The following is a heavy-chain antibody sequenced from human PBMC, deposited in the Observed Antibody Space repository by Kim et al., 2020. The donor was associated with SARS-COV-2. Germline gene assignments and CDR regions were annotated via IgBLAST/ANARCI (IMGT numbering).Heavy chain of an antibody. D-gene: IGHD3-9*01. V-gene: IGHV3-30*04. CDR3: ARDFVWVFIFDY. Sequence: GGSLRLSCAASGFTFSSYAMHWVRQAPGKGLEWVAVISYDGSNKYYADSVKGRFTISRDNSKNTLYLQMNSLRAEDTAVYYCARDFVWVFIFDYWGQGTL. CDR2: ISYDGSNK. J-gene: IGHJ4*02. CDR1: GFTFSSYA.